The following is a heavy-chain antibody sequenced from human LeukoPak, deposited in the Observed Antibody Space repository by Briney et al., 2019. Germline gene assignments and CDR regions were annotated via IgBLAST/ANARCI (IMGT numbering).Heavy chain of an antibody. CDR1: GFSFSNSW. Sequence: AGGSLRLSCAATGFSFSNSWMTWVRQAPGKGPEWLANINQDGSTKNYVDAVEGRFTISRDNAKNSLYLQMNSLRAEDMAVYYCTRDFAFQQFAYWGQATLVTVPS. V-gene: IGHV3-7*01. J-gene: IGHJ4*02. CDR3: TRDFAFQQFAY. CDR2: INQDGSTK. D-gene: IGHD1/OR15-1a*01.